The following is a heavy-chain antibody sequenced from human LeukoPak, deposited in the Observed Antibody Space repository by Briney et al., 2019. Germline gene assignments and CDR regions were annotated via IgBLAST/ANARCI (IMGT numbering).Heavy chain of an antibody. CDR1: GGSFSGYY. Sequence: SETLSLTCAVYGGSFSGYYWSWLRQPPGKGLEWIGEINHSGSTNYNPSLTSRVTISVDTSKNQFSLKLSSVTAADTAVYYCARIVGAPGDFDYWGQGTLVTVSS. CDR2: INHSGST. D-gene: IGHD1-26*01. CDR3: ARIVGAPGDFDY. J-gene: IGHJ4*02. V-gene: IGHV4-34*01.